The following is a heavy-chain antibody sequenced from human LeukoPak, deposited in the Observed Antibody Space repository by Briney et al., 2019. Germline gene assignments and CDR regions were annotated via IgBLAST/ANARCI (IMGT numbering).Heavy chain of an antibody. Sequence: GGSLRLSCAASGFTFSGYWMSWLRQAPGKGLEWVANIKQEGGEKYYVESVKSRLTISRDNAENSLYLKMHRLRAEGTGVYSCARDRGFGQADVWGDGAPVTV. CDR2: IKQEGGEK. CDR3: ARDRGFGQADV. CDR1: GFTFSGYW. D-gene: IGHD3-10*01. J-gene: IGHJ6*02. V-gene: IGHV3-7*01.